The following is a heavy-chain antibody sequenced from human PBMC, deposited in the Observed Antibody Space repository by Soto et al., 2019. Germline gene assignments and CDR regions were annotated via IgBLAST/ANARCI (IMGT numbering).Heavy chain of an antibody. J-gene: IGHJ6*02. CDR1: GYTFTSYA. D-gene: IGHD2-8*01. V-gene: IGHV1-69*13. Sequence: GASVKVSCKASGYTFTSYAISWVRQAPGQGLEWMGGIIPIFGTANYAQKFQGRVTITADESTSTAYMELSSLRSEDTAVYYCATLSIVLMVYAIQPAKPNHYGMDVWGQGTTVTVSS. CDR3: ATLSIVLMVYAIQPAKPNHYGMDV. CDR2: IIPIFGTA.